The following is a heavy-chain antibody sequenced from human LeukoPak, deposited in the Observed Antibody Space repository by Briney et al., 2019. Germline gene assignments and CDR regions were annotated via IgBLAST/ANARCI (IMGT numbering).Heavy chain of an antibody. Sequence: PGGSLRLSCAASGFTFSNAWMNWVRQAPGKGLEWVGCIKSKTDRGTTDYAAPVKGRFTISRDDSKTMLYLQMSSLKTEDTAVCYCTTDINYNSGWLHLQDYWGQGTLVTVSS. CDR3: TTDINYNSGWLHLQDY. CDR1: GFTFSNAW. V-gene: IGHV3-15*01. CDR2: IKSKTDRGTT. D-gene: IGHD6-19*01. J-gene: IGHJ4*02.